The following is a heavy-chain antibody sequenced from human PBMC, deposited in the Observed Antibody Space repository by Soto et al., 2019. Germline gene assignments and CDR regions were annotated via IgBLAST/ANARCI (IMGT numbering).Heavy chain of an antibody. CDR3: ARGRLVVVPAAMGY. D-gene: IGHD2-2*01. J-gene: IGHJ4*02. V-gene: IGHV1-2*02. Sequence: ASVKVSCKASGYTFTGYYMHWVRQAPGQGLEWMGWINPNSGGTNYAQKFQGRVTMTRDTSISTAYMELSRLRSDDTAVHYCARGRLVVVPAAMGYWGQGTMVSVSS. CDR2: INPNSGGT. CDR1: GYTFTGYY.